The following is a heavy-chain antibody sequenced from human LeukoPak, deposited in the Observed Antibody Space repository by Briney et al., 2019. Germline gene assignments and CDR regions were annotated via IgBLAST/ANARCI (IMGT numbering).Heavy chain of an antibody. Sequence: SETLSLTCTVSGGSISGSSYYWGWIRQPPGKGLEWIGSIYYSGSTYYNPSLKSRVTISVDTSKNQFSLKLSSVTAADTAVYYCARRRLRYFDWLEGDYYYYYMDVWGKGTTVTISS. CDR3: ARRRLRYFDWLEGDYYYYYMDV. J-gene: IGHJ6*03. CDR1: GGSISGSSYY. V-gene: IGHV4-39*07. CDR2: IYYSGST. D-gene: IGHD3-9*01.